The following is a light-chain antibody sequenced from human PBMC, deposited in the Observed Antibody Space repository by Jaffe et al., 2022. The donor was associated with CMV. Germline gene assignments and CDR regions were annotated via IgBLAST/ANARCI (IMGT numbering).Light chain of an antibody. V-gene: IGKV1-12*01. Sequence: DIQMTQSPSSVSASVGDRVTFTCRASQGISSSLAWYQQKPGEAPKLLIYDASSLQSGVPSRFSGSGSGTDFTLTISSLQPEDFATYYCQQANRLPYTFGLGTKLEIK. CDR2: DAS. CDR1: QGISSS. J-gene: IGKJ2*01. CDR3: QQANRLPYT.